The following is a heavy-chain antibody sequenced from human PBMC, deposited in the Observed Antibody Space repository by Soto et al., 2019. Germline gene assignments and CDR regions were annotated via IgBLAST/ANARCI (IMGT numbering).Heavy chain of an antibody. V-gene: IGHV2-5*02. J-gene: IGHJ4*02. D-gene: IGHD3-16*01. Sequence: QITLKESGPALVKPTQTLTLTCTFSGFSLSTNGVGVGWIRQPPGEALEWLALIYWDDYKHFSPSLETRLTITKDTSKHQVVLTRTNMDPVDTATYYCVHKGAGDRILDYWGQGTLVTVSS. CDR3: VHKGAGDRILDY. CDR1: GFSLSTNGVG. CDR2: IYWDDYK.